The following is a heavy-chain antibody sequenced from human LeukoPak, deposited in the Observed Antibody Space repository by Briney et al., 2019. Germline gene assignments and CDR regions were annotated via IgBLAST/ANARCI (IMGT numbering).Heavy chain of an antibody. CDR1: GGSISSGGYY. V-gene: IGHV4-30-2*01. Sequence: PSQTLSLTCTVSGGSISSGGYYWSWIRQPPGKGLEWIGYIYHSGSTYYNPSLKSRVTISVDRSKNQFSLKLSSVTAADTAVYYCARTGPLEWESRPDYWGQGTLVTVSS. J-gene: IGHJ4*02. CDR2: IYHSGST. D-gene: IGHD1-26*01. CDR3: ARTGPLEWESRPDY.